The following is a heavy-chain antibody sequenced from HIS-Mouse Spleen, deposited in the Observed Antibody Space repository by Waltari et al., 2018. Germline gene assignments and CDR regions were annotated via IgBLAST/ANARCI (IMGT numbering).Heavy chain of an antibody. CDR1: FTFSSYW. Sequence: FTFSSYWMHWVRQAPGKGLVWVSRINSEGSSTSYADCVKGRFTISRDNAKNTLYLQMNSLRAEDTAVYYCARGFTYYDFWSGYYYYYYYGMDVWGQGTTVTVSS. CDR3: ARGFTYYDFWSGYYYYYYYGMDV. V-gene: IGHV3-74*01. D-gene: IGHD3-3*01. J-gene: IGHJ6*02. CDR2: INSEGSST.